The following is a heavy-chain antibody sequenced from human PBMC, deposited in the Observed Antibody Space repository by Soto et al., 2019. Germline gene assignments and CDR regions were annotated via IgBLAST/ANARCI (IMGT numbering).Heavy chain of an antibody. CDR2: IYYSGST. J-gene: IGHJ6*02. CDR3: ARDRMVGATYYYYGMDV. V-gene: IGHV4-59*01. CDR1: GGSISSYY. Sequence: WETLSLTCTVSGGSISSYYWSWIRQPPGKGLEWIGYIYYSGSTNYNPSLKSRVTISVDTSKNQFSLKLSSVTAADTAVYYCARDRMVGATYYYYGMDVWGQGTTVTVSS. D-gene: IGHD1-26*01.